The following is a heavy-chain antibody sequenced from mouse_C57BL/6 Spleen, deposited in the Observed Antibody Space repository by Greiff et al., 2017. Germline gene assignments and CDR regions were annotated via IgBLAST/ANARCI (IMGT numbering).Heavy chain of an antibody. CDR2: INPNNGGT. CDR3: ARGDDGYYSFAC. D-gene: IGHD2-3*01. V-gene: IGHV1-18*01. CDR1: GYTFTDYN. J-gene: IGHJ3*01. Sequence: VQLKESGPELVKPGASVKIPCKASGYTFTDYNMDWVKQSHGKSLEWIGDINPNNGGTIYNQKFKGKATLTVDKSSSTAYMELRSLTSEDTAVYYCARGDDGYYSFACWGQGTLVTVSA.